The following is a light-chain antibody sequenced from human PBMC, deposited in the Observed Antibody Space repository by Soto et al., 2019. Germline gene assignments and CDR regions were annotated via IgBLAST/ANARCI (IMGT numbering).Light chain of an antibody. CDR1: QIVSIN. CDR2: DAS. Sequence: ERATLSCMASQIVSINLAWHQQKPGQAPRILMYDASTRATGIPARFSGSGSGTEFTLTISSLQSEDFALYYCQHYAHNSPITFGQGTRLEIK. J-gene: IGKJ5*01. V-gene: IGKV3-15*01. CDR3: QHYAHNSPIT.